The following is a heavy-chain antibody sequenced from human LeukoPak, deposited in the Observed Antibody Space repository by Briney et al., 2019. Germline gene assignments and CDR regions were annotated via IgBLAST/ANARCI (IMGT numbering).Heavy chain of an antibody. CDR2: AYNGGTT. D-gene: IGHD2-8*02. CDR3: ARDVPLMGVCTGSDCDWFAP. J-gene: IGHJ5*02. V-gene: IGHV4-4*07. CDR1: GASIRDYY. Sequence: SETLSLTCSVSGASIRDYYWSWIRQPAGKGLEWIGRAYNGGTTNNNPSLNPSLKSRVTMSLDTSKNQFSLKLRSVTAADTAMYYCARDVPLMGVCTGSDCDWFAPWGQGALVIVSS.